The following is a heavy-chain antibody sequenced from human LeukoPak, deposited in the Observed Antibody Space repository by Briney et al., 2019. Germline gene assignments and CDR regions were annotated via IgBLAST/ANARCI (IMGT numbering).Heavy chain of an antibody. CDR1: GFTFSSYW. CDR2: RIGGVIST. V-gene: IGHV3-74*01. CDR3: ARASNRNSINFDY. J-gene: IGHJ4*02. Sequence: GGSLRLSCAASGFTFSSYWMHWVRHARGKGVVWVSRRIGGVISTTSADSVNGHFTISRDNAQTSLHLQMNNLSPEDTAVYYCARASNRNSINFDYWGQGALVTVSS. D-gene: IGHD1-7*01.